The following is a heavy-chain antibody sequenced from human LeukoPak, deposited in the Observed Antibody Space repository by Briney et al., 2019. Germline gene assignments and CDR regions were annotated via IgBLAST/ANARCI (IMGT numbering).Heavy chain of an antibody. D-gene: IGHD6-19*01. V-gene: IGHV3-30-3*01. J-gene: IGHJ6*02. CDR3: ARDQGEQWLVSTPTYGMDV. CDR1: GFTFSSYV. Sequence: GGSLRLSCAASGFTFSSYVMHWVRQAPGKGLEWVAVISYDGSNKYYADSVKGRFTISRDNSKNTLYLQMNSLRTEDTAVYYCARDQGEQWLVSTPTYGMDVWGQGITVTVSS. CDR2: ISYDGSNK.